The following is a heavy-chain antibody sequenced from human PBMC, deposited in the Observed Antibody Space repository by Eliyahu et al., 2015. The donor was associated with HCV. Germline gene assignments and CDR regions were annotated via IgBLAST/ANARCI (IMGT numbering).Heavy chain of an antibody. D-gene: IGHD5-24*01. V-gene: IGHV1-69*04. J-gene: IGHJ3*02. CDR2: IIPILGIA. CDR3: ARDKDDRDGYEHRGGVENAFDI. Sequence: EVKKPGSSVKVSCKASGGTFSSYTISWVRQAPGQGLEWMGRIIPILGIANYAQKFQGRVTITADKSTSTAYMELSSLRSEDTAVYYCARDKDDRDGYEHRGGVENAFDIWGQGTMVTVSS. CDR1: GGTFSSYT.